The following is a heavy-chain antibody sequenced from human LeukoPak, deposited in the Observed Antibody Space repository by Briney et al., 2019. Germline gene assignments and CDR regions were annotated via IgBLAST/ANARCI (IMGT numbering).Heavy chain of an antibody. Sequence: GGSLRLSCAASGFTFSSYGMHWVRQAPGKGLEWVAVISYDGSNKYYADSVKGRFTISRDNSKNTLYLQMNSLRAEDTAVYYCAKDSNYDSSGSLGTLFDYWGQGTLVTVSS. V-gene: IGHV3-30*18. CDR3: AKDSNYDSSGSLGTLFDY. CDR1: GFTFSSYG. CDR2: ISYDGSNK. J-gene: IGHJ4*02. D-gene: IGHD3-22*01.